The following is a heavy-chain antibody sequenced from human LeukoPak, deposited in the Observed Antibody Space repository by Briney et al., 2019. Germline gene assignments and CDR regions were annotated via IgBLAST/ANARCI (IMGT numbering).Heavy chain of an antibody. CDR2: ISYDGSNK. D-gene: IGHD3-9*01. V-gene: IGHV3-30*18. J-gene: IGHJ4*02. CDR1: GFTFSRDG. Sequence: GGSLRLSCAASGFTFSRDGMHWVRQAPGKGLEWVAVISYDGSNKYYVDSVKGRFTISKDNSKNTLYLQMNSLRAEDTAVYYCAKDRDILTGYLDYWGQGTLVTVSS. CDR3: AKDRDILTGYLDY.